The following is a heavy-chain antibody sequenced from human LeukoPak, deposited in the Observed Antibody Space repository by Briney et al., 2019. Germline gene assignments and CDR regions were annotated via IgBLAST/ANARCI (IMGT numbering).Heavy chain of an antibody. D-gene: IGHD2-15*01. CDR1: AFTFSDYY. CDR2: ISSRSHYT. Sequence: GGSLRLSCAASAFTFSDYYMSWIRQAPGKGLECVSYISSRSHYTNYADFVKGRFTISRDNAKNSLYLQMNSLRAEDTAVYYCARTLRCSGGSCSASVDYWGQGTLVTVSS. CDR3: ARTLRCSGGSCSASVDY. V-gene: IGHV3-11*03. J-gene: IGHJ4*02.